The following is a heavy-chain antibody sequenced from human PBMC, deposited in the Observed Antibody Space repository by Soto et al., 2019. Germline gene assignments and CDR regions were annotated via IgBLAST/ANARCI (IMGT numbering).Heavy chain of an antibody. J-gene: IGHJ6*02. V-gene: IGHV3-30-3*01. CDR1: GFTFSSYA. CDR2: ISYDGNNK. D-gene: IGHD6-13*01. CDR3: ARDGGQQLILDYSYGIEV. Sequence: QVQLVESGGGVVQPGRSLRLSCAASGFTFSSYAMHWVRQAPGKGLEWVSVISYDGNNKYYADSVKGRFTISRDNSKKPLYLQINKLRAEDTAGYYCARDGGQQLILDYSYGIEVWGQGTTVTVSS.